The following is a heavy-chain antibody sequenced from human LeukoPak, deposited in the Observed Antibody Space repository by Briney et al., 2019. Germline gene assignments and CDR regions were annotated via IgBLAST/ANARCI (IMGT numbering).Heavy chain of an antibody. CDR3: ARQSYDFWSGYLSP. Sequence: SETLSLTCTVSGVSINTYYWSWIRQPPGKGLEWIGVIYTSGSINYNPSLKSRVTISVDTSKNQFSLKLSSVTAADTAVYYCARQSYDFWSGYLSPWGQGTLVTVSS. V-gene: IGHV4-4*09. CDR1: GVSINTYY. D-gene: IGHD3-3*01. CDR2: IYTSGSI. J-gene: IGHJ5*02.